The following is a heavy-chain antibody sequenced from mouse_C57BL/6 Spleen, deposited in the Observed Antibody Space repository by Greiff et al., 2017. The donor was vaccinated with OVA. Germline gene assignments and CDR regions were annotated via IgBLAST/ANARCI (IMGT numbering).Heavy chain of an antibody. D-gene: IGHD1-1*01. CDR1: GFTFSDYG. CDR2: ISSGSITI. Sequence: EVKLVESGGGLVKPGGSLKLSCAASGFTFSDYGMHWVRQAPEKGLEWVAYISSGSITIYYADTVKGRFTISRDNAKNTLFLQMTSLRSEDTAMYYCARLGYYGSRGYFDYWGQGTTLTVSS. J-gene: IGHJ2*01. V-gene: IGHV5-17*01. CDR3: ARLGYYGSRGYFDY.